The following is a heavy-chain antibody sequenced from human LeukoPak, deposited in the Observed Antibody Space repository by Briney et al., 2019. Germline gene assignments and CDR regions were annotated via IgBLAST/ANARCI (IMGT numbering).Heavy chain of an antibody. D-gene: IGHD2-2*02. CDR2: ISSSSSTM. J-gene: IGHJ4*02. CDR3: ARYCISSICYSEIDC. Sequence: PGGSLRLSCAASGFTFSSSSMNWVRQAPGKGLEWVSYISSSSSTMYYADSVKGRFTISRDNAKNSLYLQMSSLRDEDTAVYYCARYCISSICYSEIDCWGQGTLVTVSS. V-gene: IGHV3-48*02. CDR1: GFTFSSSS.